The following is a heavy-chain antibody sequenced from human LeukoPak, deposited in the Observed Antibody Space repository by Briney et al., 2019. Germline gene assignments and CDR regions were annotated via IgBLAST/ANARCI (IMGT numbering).Heavy chain of an antibody. D-gene: IGHD6-13*01. Sequence: SETLSLTCAVSGVSISSGGYSWSWIRQPPGKGLEWIGYIYYSGSTNYNPSLKSRVTISVDTSKNQFSLKLSSVAAADTAVYYCARAAYSSSPYNWFDPWGQGTLVTVSS. CDR1: GVSISSGGYS. J-gene: IGHJ5*02. V-gene: IGHV4-61*08. CDR2: IYYSGST. CDR3: ARAAYSSSPYNWFDP.